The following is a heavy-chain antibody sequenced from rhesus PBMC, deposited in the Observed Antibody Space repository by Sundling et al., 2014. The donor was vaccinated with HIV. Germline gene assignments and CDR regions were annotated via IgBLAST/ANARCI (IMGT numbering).Heavy chain of an antibody. CDR1: GYTFTDHY. Sequence: EVQLVQSGAEVKKPGATVKISCKTSGYTFTDHYLNWVRQAPGKGLEWMGVLILKMVKHTTHRSFQDRVTITADISTDTAYMDLSSLRSEDTAVYYCTRGLIDWGQGVLVTVSS. CDR3: TRGLID. V-gene: IGHV1-111*02. J-gene: IGHJ4*01. CDR2: LILKMVK. D-gene: IGHD2-33*01.